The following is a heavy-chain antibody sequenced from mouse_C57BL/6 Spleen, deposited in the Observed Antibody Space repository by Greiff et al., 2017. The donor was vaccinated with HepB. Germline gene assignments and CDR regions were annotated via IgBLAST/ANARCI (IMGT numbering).Heavy chain of an antibody. V-gene: IGHV5-16*01. CDR1: GFTFSDYY. CDR2: INHDGSST. Sequence: EVKLVESEGGLVQPGSSMKLSCTASGFTFSDYYMAWVRQVPEKGLEWVANINHDGSSTYYLDSLKSRFIIARDNAKNILYLQISSLKSEDTATYYCAREDWFYALDYWGQGTSVTVSS. D-gene: IGHD2-2*01. J-gene: IGHJ4*01. CDR3: AREDWFYALDY.